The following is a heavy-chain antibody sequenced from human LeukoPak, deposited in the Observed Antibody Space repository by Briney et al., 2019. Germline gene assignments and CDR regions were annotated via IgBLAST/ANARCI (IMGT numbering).Heavy chain of an antibody. J-gene: IGHJ4*02. CDR1: GYTFTSYY. D-gene: IGHD1-7*01. CDR3: ARSPGGTANFDY. V-gene: IGHV1-46*01. CDR2: INPSGGST. Sequence: GASAKVSCTASGYTFTSYYMHWVRQAPGQGLEWMGIINPSGGSTSYAQKFQGRVTMTRDTSTSTVYMELSSLRSEDTAVYYCARSPGGTANFDYWGQGTLVTVSS.